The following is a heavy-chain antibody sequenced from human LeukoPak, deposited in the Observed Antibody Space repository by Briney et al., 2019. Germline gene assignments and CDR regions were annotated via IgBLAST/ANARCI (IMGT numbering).Heavy chain of an antibody. CDR3: ARDDSSSWYPDAFDI. CDR2: ITRDGST. Sequence: PGGSLRLSCAASGFTFSSYAMSWVRQAPGKGLEWVSAITRDGSTFYADSAKGRFTISRDNAKNSLYLQMNSLRAEDTAVYYCARDDSSSWYPDAFDIWGQGTMVTVSS. CDR1: GFTFSSYA. D-gene: IGHD6-13*01. V-gene: IGHV3-23*01. J-gene: IGHJ3*02.